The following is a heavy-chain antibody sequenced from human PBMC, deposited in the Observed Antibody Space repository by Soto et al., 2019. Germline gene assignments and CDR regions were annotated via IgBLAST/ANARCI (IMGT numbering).Heavy chain of an antibody. V-gene: IGHV4-59*01. CDR3: ARATYYYDSSGYYYEAFDI. J-gene: IGHJ3*02. D-gene: IGHD3-22*01. Sequence: PSETLSLTCTVSGGSISSYYWSWIRQPPGKGLEWIGYIYYSGSTNYNPSLKSRVTISVDTSKNQFYLKLSSVTAADTAVYYCARATYYYDSSGYYYEAFDIWAQGKMAT. CDR1: GGSISSYY. CDR2: IYYSGST.